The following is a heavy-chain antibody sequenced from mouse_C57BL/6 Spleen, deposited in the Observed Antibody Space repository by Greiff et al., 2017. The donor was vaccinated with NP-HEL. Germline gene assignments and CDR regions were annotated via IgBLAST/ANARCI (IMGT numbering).Heavy chain of an antibody. D-gene: IGHD2-1*01. Sequence: EVNVVESAGGLVQPGSSMKLSCTASGFTFSDYYMAWVRQVPEKGLEWVANINYDGSSTYYLDSLKSRFIISRDNAKNILYLQMSSLKSEDTATYYCARDRGKGAMDYWGQGTSVTVSS. CDR3: ARDRGKGAMDY. J-gene: IGHJ4*01. CDR1: GFTFSDYY. V-gene: IGHV5-16*01. CDR2: INYDGSST.